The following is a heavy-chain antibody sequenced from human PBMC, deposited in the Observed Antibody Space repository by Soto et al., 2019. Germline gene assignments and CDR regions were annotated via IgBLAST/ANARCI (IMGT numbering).Heavy chain of an antibody. J-gene: IGHJ4*02. Sequence: GGSLRLSCAASGFTFSSYAMHWVRQAPGKGLEYVSAISSNGGSTYYANSVKGRFTISRDNSKNTLYLQMGSLRAEDMAVYYCARNLLGYYDILTGYYQGFDYWGQGTLVTVSS. V-gene: IGHV3-64*01. D-gene: IGHD3-9*01. CDR1: GFTFSSYA. CDR2: ISSNGGST. CDR3: ARNLLGYYDILTGYYQGFDY.